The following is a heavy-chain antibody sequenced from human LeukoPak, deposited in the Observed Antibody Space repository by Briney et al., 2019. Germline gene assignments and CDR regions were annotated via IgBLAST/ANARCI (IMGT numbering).Heavy chain of an antibody. CDR1: GYTFTSYG. V-gene: IGHV1-18*01. Sequence: ASVKVSCKASGYTFTSYGISWVRQAPGQGLEWMGWISAYNGNTNYAQKLQCRVTMTTDTSTSTAYMELRSLRSDDTAVYYCARDRVLRYFDWLLEPNNWFDPWGQGTLVTVSS. J-gene: IGHJ5*02. CDR2: ISAYNGNT. D-gene: IGHD3-9*01. CDR3: ARDRVLRYFDWLLEPNNWFDP.